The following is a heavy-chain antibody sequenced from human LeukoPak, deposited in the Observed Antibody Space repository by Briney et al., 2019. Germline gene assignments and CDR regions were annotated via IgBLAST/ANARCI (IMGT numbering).Heavy chain of an antibody. CDR3: ARPKQDIVVVVAAEGPDGAFDI. D-gene: IGHD2-15*01. CDR2: ISAYNGNT. J-gene: IGHJ3*02. CDR1: GYTFTSYG. V-gene: IGHV1-18*01. Sequence: ASVKVSCKASGYTFTSYGISWVRQAPGQGLEWMGWISAYNGNTNYAQKLQGRVTMTTDTSTSTAYMELSSLRSEDTAVYYCARPKQDIVVVVAAEGPDGAFDIWGQGTMVTVSS.